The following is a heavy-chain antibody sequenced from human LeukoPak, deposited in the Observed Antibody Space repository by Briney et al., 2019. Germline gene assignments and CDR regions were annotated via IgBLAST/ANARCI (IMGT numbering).Heavy chain of an antibody. J-gene: IGHJ4*02. CDR1: GGTFSSYA. D-gene: IGHD2-21*02. V-gene: IGHV1-69*04. Sequence: SVKVSCKAPGGTFSSYAISWVRQAPGQGLEWMGRIIPILGIANYAQKFQGRVTITADKSTSTAYMELSSLRSEDTAVYYCATNPTYCGGDCYEFLDYWGQGTLVTVSS. CDR2: IIPILGIA. CDR3: ATNPTYCGGDCYEFLDY.